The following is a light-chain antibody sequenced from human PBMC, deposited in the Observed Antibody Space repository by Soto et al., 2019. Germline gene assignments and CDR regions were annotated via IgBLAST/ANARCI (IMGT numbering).Light chain of an antibody. J-gene: IGKJ2*01. CDR3: QQYNDSFPYT. Sequence: DIRMTQSPSTLSASVGDRVTITCRASQSISRWLAWYQQKPGTVPKLLIYGASTLESGVPSRFSGSRSGTEFTLTVSSLQPDDFATYYCQQYNDSFPYTFGQGTKVDIK. CDR1: QSISRW. CDR2: GAS. V-gene: IGKV1-5*03.